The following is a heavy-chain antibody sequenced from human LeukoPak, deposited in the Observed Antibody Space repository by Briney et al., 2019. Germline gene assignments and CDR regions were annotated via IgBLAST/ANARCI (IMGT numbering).Heavy chain of an antibody. J-gene: IGHJ4*02. CDR1: GGSISSYY. D-gene: IGHD3-3*02. CDR2: IYTSGST. Sequence: SETLSLTCTVSGGSISSYYWSWIRQPAGKGLEWIGRIYTSGSTNYNPSLKSRVTMSVDTPKNQFTLKLSSVTAADTAVHYCARTIFSSQYYFSYWGQGALVTVSS. CDR3: ARTIFSSQYYFSY. V-gene: IGHV4-4*07.